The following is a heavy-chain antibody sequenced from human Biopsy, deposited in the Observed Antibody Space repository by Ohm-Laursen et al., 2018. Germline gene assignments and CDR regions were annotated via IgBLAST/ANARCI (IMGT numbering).Heavy chain of an antibody. D-gene: IGHD3-10*01. CDR3: ARDRMVTIITLVRADTFDI. CDR2: INPNRGGT. J-gene: IGHJ3*02. Sequence: ASVKVSCKPSGYTFSLYHIHWVRQAPGQGLEWMGWINPNRGGTNYAQKFQGRVTMTSDTSISTAYIELRRLISDDTAVYFCARDRMVTIITLVRADTFDIWGQGTLVSVSS. V-gene: IGHV1-2*02. CDR1: GYTFSLYH.